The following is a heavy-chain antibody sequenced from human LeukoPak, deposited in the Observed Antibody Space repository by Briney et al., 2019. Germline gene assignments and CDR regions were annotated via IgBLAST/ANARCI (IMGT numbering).Heavy chain of an antibody. D-gene: IGHD3-3*01. Sequence: ASVKVSCKASGGTFSSYAISWVRQTPGQGLEWMGWINPNSGGTNYAQKFQGRVTMTRDTSISTAYMELSRLRSDDTAVYYCARDRIYDFWSGYYTGALDYWGQGTLVTVSS. CDR2: INPNSGGT. CDR3: ARDRIYDFWSGYYTGALDY. J-gene: IGHJ4*02. V-gene: IGHV1-2*02. CDR1: GGTFSSYA.